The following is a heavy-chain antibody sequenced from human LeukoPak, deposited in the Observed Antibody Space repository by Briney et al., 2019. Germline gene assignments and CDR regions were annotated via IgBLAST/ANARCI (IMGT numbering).Heavy chain of an antibody. CDR2: INHSGST. D-gene: IGHD2-2*01. V-gene: IGHV4-34*01. J-gene: IGHJ4*02. CDR1: GGSFSGYY. CDR3: ARWALFSGRTSSYAY. Sequence: SETLSLTCAVYGGSFSGYYWSWIRQPPGKGLEGIGEINHSGSTNYNPSLKSRVTISVDTSTNQFSLKLSSVPAAETSVYEWARWALFSGRTSSYAYGGQGTLVTVSS.